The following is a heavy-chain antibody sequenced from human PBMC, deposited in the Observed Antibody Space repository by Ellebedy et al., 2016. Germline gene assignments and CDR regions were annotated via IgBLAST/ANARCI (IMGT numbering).Heavy chain of an antibody. Sequence: ASVKVSCKASGYTFTSYGISWVRQAPGQGLEWMGRIIPILGIANYAQKFQGRVTITADTSTSTAYMELSSLRSEDTAVYYCARERGPPKRDSGLRLTNYYYYGMDVWGQGTTVTVSS. J-gene: IGHJ6*02. CDR2: IIPILGIA. CDR3: ARERGPPKRDSGLRLTNYYYYGMDV. CDR1: GYTFTSYG. V-gene: IGHV1-69*04. D-gene: IGHD4-17*01.